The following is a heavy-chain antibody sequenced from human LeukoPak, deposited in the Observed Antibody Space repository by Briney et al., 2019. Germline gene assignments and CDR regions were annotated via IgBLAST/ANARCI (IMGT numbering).Heavy chain of an antibody. V-gene: IGHV3-7*04. CDR1: GFPFSSYW. D-gene: IGHD1-1*01. J-gene: IGHJ4*02. CDR3: TTENWYVFEN. CDR2: ITLDGSDS. Sequence: AGGSLRLSCAASGFPFSSYWMAWVRQAPRKGLEWVATITLDGSDSYYVDSVKGRFTVSRDNAKNSLYLQMNSLRVEDTAVFYCTTENWYVFENWGQGSLVTVSS.